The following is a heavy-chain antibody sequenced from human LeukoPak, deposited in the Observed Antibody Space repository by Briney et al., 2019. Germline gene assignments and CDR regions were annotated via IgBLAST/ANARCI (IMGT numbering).Heavy chain of an antibody. D-gene: IGHD3-16*01. CDR3: ARDPYDTNAYGAFDI. CDR1: GFIFSSYG. V-gene: IGHV3-7*01. Sequence: GGSLRLSCAASGFIFSSYGMSWVRQAPGKGLEWVANINQDGSGKEYVDSVKGRFTISRDNAKNSLFLQMNNLRAEDMAVYYCARDPYDTNAYGAFDIWGQGTMVTVSS. CDR2: INQDGSGK. J-gene: IGHJ3*02.